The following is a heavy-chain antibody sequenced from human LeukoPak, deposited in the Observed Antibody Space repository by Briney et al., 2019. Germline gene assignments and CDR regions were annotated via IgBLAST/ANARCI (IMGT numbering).Heavy chain of an antibody. V-gene: IGHV3-74*01. J-gene: IGHJ3*02. Sequence: GGSLRLSCAASGFTFSNSWMHWVRQGPGKGLVWVSRINSDGSSTNYADSVKGRFTISGDNAKNTLYLQMNSLRAEDTAVYYCARSGRGGAFDIWGQGTMVTVSS. CDR1: GFTFSNSW. CDR2: INSDGSST. D-gene: IGHD1-26*01. CDR3: ARSGRGGAFDI.